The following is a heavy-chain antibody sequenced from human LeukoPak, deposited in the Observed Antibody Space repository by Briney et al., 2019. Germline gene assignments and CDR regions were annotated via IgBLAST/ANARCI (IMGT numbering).Heavy chain of an antibody. CDR3: ARDKRRTLVGAKGGVAFDI. J-gene: IGHJ3*02. Sequence: GGSLRLSCAASGFTFSSYGMHWVRQAPGKGLEWVAVISYDGSNKYYADSVKGRFTISRDNSKNTLYLQMNSLRAEDTAVYYCARDKRRTLVGAKGGVAFDIWGQGTMVTVSS. V-gene: IGHV3-30*03. CDR2: ISYDGSNK. D-gene: IGHD1-26*01. CDR1: GFTFSSYG.